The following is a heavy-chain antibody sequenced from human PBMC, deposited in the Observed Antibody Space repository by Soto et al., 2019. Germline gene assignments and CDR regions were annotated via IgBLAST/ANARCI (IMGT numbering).Heavy chain of an antibody. Sequence: QITLKESGPTLVKPTQTLTLTCTFSGFSLSTSGVGVGWIRQPPGKALEWLALIYWDDDKRYSPSLKSRLTITTDTSKNLVVLTMTNMDPVDTATYYCASTYYYDSSGQNYFDYWGQGTLVTVSS. J-gene: IGHJ4*02. CDR1: GFSLSTSGVG. D-gene: IGHD3-22*01. V-gene: IGHV2-5*02. CDR2: IYWDDDK. CDR3: ASTYYYDSSGQNYFDY.